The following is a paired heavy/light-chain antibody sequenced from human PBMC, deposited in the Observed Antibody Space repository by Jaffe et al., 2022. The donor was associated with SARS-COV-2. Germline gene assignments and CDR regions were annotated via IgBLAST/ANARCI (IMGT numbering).Light chain of an antibody. CDR1: QNIGNN. CDR2: AAS. CDR3: QQYYNWPRT. J-gene: IGKJ1*01. V-gene: IGKV3-15*01. Sequence: EVMMTQSPVTLSVSPGEGAALSCRASQNIGNNLAWYQQRPGQVPRLLIYAASSRATDIPARFTGSGSGTEFTLTINSLQSEDLAVYYCQQYYNWPRTFGQGTKVEIK.
Heavy chain of an antibody. CDR3: ARIRPKKVGGIFVGRNDGFDI. J-gene: IGHJ3*02. CDR1: GGTFSAYY. V-gene: IGHV4-34*01. Sequence: QVQLQQSGAGLLKPSETLSVTCAVHGGTFSAYYWGWIRQPPGKGLEWIGEINHSGSVNYKPSLKSRVTLSIDTSKKEISLTLSSVTAADTAVYYCARIRPKKVGGIFVGRNDGFDIWGQGTMVTVSS. CDR2: INHSGSV. D-gene: IGHD6-19*01.